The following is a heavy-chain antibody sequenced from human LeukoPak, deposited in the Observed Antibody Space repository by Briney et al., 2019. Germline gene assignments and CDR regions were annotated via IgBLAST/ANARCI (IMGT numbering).Heavy chain of an antibody. J-gene: IGHJ6*03. CDR3: ASIEVRNYYYYMDV. Sequence: GGSLRLSCAASGFTFSSYWMHWVRQAPGKGLEWVSYISSSSSTIYYADSVKGRFTISRDNAKNSLYLQMNSLRAEDTAVYYCASIEVRNYYYYMDVWGKGTTVTVSS. CDR1: GFTFSSYW. CDR2: ISSSSSTI. D-gene: IGHD2-21*01. V-gene: IGHV3-48*01.